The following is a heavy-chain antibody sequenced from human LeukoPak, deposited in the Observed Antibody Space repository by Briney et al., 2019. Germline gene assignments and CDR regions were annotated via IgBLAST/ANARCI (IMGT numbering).Heavy chain of an antibody. Sequence: GGSLRLSCAASRFTFSNYSMNWVRQAPGKGLEWVSSISRGSGHIYYADSVKGRFTISRDNARNSLYLQMNSLRAEDTAVYYCARASSLYHCSGGSCYDDSRYWGQGTLVTVSS. D-gene: IGHD2-15*01. V-gene: IGHV3-21*01. CDR2: ISRGSGHI. CDR3: ARASSLYHCSGGSCYDDSRY. J-gene: IGHJ4*02. CDR1: RFTFSNYS.